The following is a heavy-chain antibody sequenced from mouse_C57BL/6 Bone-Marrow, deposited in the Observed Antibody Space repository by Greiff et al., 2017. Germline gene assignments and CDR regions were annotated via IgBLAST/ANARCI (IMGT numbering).Heavy chain of an antibody. J-gene: IGHJ2*01. V-gene: IGHV1-55*01. CDR1: GYTFTSYW. Sequence: QVQLQQPGAELVKPGASVKMSCKASGYTFTSYWITWVKQRPGQGLEWIGDIYPGSGSTNYNEKFKSKATLTVDTSSSTAYMQLSSLTSEDSAVYYCARGGLYYSNYEGDYWGQGTTLTVSS. D-gene: IGHD2-5*01. CDR3: ARGGLYYSNYEGDY. CDR2: IYPGSGST.